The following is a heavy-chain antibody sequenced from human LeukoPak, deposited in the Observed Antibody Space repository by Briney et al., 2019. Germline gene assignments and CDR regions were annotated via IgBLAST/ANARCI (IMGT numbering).Heavy chain of an antibody. CDR1: GGSISSSSNY. Sequence: SETLSLTCSVSGGSISSSSNYWGWIRQPPGKGLEWIGNIYYSVSTYYNPSLKSRVTISVDTSKNQFSLKLSSVTAADTAVYYCARDPSKGLKQDAFDIWGQGTMVTVSS. J-gene: IGHJ3*02. CDR3: ARDPSKGLKQDAFDI. CDR2: IYYSVST. D-gene: IGHD1/OR15-1a*01. V-gene: IGHV4-39*07.